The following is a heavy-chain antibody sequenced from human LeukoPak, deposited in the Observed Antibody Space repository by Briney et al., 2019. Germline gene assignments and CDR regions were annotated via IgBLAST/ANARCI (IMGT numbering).Heavy chain of an antibody. J-gene: IGHJ4*02. CDR3: ARGAGYNYPYYLDY. Sequence: PGGSLRLSCAASGFTVSSNYMNWVRQAPGKGLEWASVIYGGGNIYYADSVKGRFTISRDNSKNTLYLQMNSLRAEDTAVYYCARGAGYNYPYYLDYWGQGTLVTVSS. V-gene: IGHV3-53*01. D-gene: IGHD5-24*01. CDR1: GFTVSSNY. CDR2: IYGGGNI.